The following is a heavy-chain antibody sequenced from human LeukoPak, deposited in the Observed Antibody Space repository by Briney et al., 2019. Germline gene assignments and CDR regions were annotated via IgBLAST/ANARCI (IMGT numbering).Heavy chain of an antibody. CDR1: GGSISSGSYY. CDR3: ARADPYYGSGSYRVRFDP. Sequence: PSQTLSLTCTVSGGSISSGSYYWSWIRQPPGKGLEWIGYIYYSGSTNYNPSLKSRVTISVDTSKNQFSLKLSSVTAADTAVYYCARADPYYGSGSYRVRFDPWGQGTLVTVSS. V-gene: IGHV4-61*01. J-gene: IGHJ5*02. CDR2: IYYSGST. D-gene: IGHD3-10*01.